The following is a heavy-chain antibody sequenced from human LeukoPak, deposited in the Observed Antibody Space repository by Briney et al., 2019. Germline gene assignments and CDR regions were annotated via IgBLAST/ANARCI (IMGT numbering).Heavy chain of an antibody. D-gene: IGHD3-9*01. CDR2: IYYSGST. CDR1: GGSISSGGYY. CDR3: ARDKAGYLDAFDI. Sequence: SETLSLTCTVSGGSISSGGYYWSWIRQHPGKGLEWIGYIYYSGSTYYNPYLKSRVTISVDTSKNQFSLKLSSVTAADTAVYYCARDKAGYLDAFDIWGQGTMVTVSS. J-gene: IGHJ3*02. V-gene: IGHV4-31*03.